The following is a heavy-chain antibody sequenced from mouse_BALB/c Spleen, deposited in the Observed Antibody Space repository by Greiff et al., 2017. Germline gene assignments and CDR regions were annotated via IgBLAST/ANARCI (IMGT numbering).Heavy chain of an antibody. CDR3: ATGYDGDY. J-gene: IGHJ2*01. D-gene: IGHD2-2*01. CDR2: IDTSDSYT. V-gene: IGHV1-69*01. Sequence: QVQLQQPGAELVMPGASVKMSCKASGYTFTDYWMHWVKQRPGQGLEWIGAIDTSDSYTSYNQKFKGKATLTVDESSSTAYMQLSSLTSEDSAVYYCATGYDGDYWGQGTTRTVAA. CDR1: GYTFTDYW.